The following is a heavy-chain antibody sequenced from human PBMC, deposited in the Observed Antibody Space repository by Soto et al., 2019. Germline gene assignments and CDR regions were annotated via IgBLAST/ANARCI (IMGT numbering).Heavy chain of an antibody. CDR2: ISGNGDSA. Sequence: VQLLESGGGLVQPGGSLRLSCAASGFTFRDYAMNWVRLSPGKGLEWGSDISGNGDSARHADSVKGRFTISRDNSRNTLYLQMNSLRVDDTAVYYCGKERRGSGWSVCNFWGQGTLVTVSS. CDR1: GFTFRDYA. J-gene: IGHJ4*02. V-gene: IGHV3-23*01. D-gene: IGHD6-19*01. CDR3: GKERRGSGWSVCNF.